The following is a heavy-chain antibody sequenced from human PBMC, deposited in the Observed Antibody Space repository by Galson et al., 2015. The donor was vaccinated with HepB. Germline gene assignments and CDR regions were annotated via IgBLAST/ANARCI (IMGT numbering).Heavy chain of an antibody. CDR3: AADGERITMVRGVYGMNV. D-gene: IGHD3-10*01. CDR2: FDPEDGET. CDR1: GYTLTELS. J-gene: IGHJ6*02. V-gene: IGHV1-24*01. Sequence: SVKVSCKVSGYTLTELSMHWVRQAPGKGLEWMGGFDPEDGETIYAQKFQGRVTMTEDTSTDTAYMELSSLRSEDTAAYYCAADGERITMVRGVYGMNVWGQGTTVTVSS.